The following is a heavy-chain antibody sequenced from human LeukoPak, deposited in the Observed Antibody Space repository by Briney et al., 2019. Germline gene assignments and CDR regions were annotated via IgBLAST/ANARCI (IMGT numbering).Heavy chain of an antibody. Sequence: SETLSLTCTVSGGSISSGDYYWSWIRQPPGKGLEWIGYIYYSGSTYYNPSLKSRVTISVDTSKNQFSLKLSSVTAADTAVYYCARETDYYGSGSYLWGQGTLVTVSS. CDR1: GGSISSGDYY. J-gene: IGHJ5*02. CDR2: IYYSGST. D-gene: IGHD3-10*01. CDR3: ARETDYYGSGSYL. V-gene: IGHV4-30-4*08.